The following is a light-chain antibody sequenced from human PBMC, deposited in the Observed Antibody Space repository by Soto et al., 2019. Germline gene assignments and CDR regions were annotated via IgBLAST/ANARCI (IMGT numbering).Light chain of an antibody. Sequence: SALTQPPSVSGAPGQRVTISCTGSTSIIGAGYEVHWYQQLPGTAPKLLVSGHNIRPSGVPDRFSGFKSGASASLVITGLQAEDEADYYCQYYDNSLSGSGVFGGGTKLTVL. J-gene: IGLJ3*02. CDR1: TSIIGAGYE. V-gene: IGLV1-40*01. CDR3: QYYDNSLSGSGV. CDR2: GHN.